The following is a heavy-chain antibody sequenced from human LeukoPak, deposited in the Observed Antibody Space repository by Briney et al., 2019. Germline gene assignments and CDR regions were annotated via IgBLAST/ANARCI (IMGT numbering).Heavy chain of an antibody. J-gene: IGHJ4*02. Sequence: PGGSLRLSCAASGFTFSSYWMHWVRQAPGKGLEWVSVFYAGGSTYYTDSVKGRFTISRDTSKNSLYLQMNSLRPEDTAVYYCAAKGNGYTGIYVFAHWGQGTLVTVSS. V-gene: IGHV3-66*01. CDR1: GFTFSSYW. D-gene: IGHD5-12*01. CDR3: AAKGNGYTGIYVFAH. CDR2: FYAGGST.